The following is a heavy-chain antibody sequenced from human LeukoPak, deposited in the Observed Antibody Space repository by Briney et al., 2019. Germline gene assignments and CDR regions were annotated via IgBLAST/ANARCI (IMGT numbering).Heavy chain of an antibody. D-gene: IGHD6-19*01. J-gene: IGHJ4*02. V-gene: IGHV4-59*08. Sequence: SETLSLTCTVSGSSISSYYWSWIRQPPGKGLEWIGYIYYSGSTNYNPSLKSRVTISVDTSKNQFSLKLSSVTAADTAVYYCAVSRVAGFFDYWGQGTLVTVSS. CDR2: IYYSGST. CDR1: GSSISSYY. CDR3: AVSRVAGFFDY.